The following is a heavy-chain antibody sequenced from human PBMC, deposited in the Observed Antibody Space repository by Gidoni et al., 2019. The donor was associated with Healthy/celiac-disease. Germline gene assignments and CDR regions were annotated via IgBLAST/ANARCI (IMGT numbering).Heavy chain of an antibody. J-gene: IGHJ4*02. Sequence: QVQLQESGPGLVKPSQTLSLTCTVSGGSISSGSYYWSWIRQPAGKGLEWIGRIYTSGSTNYNPSLKSRVTISVDTSKNQFSLKLSSVTAADTAVYYCARGGYDFWSGYLDYWGQGTLVTVSS. CDR1: GGSISSGSYY. CDR2: IYTSGST. V-gene: IGHV4-61*02. D-gene: IGHD3-3*01. CDR3: ARGGYDFWSGYLDY.